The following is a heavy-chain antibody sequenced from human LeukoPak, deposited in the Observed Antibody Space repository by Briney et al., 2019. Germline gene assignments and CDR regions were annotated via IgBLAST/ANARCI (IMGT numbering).Heavy chain of an antibody. J-gene: IGHJ4*02. CDR1: GGSISSGSYY. CDR3: AREFMN. V-gene: IGHV4-61*02. CDR2: IYTSGST. Sequence: PSETLSLTCTVSGGSISSGSYYWSWIRQPAGKGLEWIGRIYTSGSTNYNPSLKSRVTISVDTSKNQFSLKLSSVTAADTAVYYCAREFMNWGQGTLVTVSS.